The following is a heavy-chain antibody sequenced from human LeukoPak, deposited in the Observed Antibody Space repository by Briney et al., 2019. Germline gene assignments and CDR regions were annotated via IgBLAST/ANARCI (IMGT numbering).Heavy chain of an antibody. CDR3: ARGGVVAAANNWFDP. V-gene: IGHV4-61*02. D-gene: IGHD2-2*01. Sequence: SETLSLTCTVSGGSISSGNYYWSWIRQTAGEGLEWIGRMYTSGSTNYNPSLKSRVTISIDTSKNQFSLNLSSVTAADTAVYYCARGGVVAAANNWFDPWGQGTLVTVSS. J-gene: IGHJ5*02. CDR2: MYTSGST. CDR1: GGSISSGNYY.